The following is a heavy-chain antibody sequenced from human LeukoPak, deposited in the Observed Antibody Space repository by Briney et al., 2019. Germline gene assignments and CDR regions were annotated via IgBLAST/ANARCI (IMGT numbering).Heavy chain of an antibody. CDR1: GFTFSSYA. J-gene: IGHJ4*02. Sequence: PGGSLRLSCAASGFTFSSYAMSWVRQAPGKGLEWVSAISGSGGSTYYADSVKGRFTISRDNSKNTLYLQMNSLRAEDTAVYYCARASIWYCSSTSCHPGDYWGQGTLVTVSS. CDR3: ARASIWYCSSTSCHPGDY. V-gene: IGHV3-23*01. D-gene: IGHD2-2*01. CDR2: ISGSGGST.